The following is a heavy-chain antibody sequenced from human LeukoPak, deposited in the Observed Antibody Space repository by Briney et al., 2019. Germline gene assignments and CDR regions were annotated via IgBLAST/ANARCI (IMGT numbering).Heavy chain of an antibody. D-gene: IGHD5-18*01. Sequence: GGSLRLSCAASGFTFSSHRMGWVRQAPGKGLEWVANIKQDGSAIHYVDSVKGRFTISRDNAQNSLHLQMNSLRAEDTAVYYCARVDYTGGYSYGYFDHWGQGTLVTVSS. CDR3: ARVDYTGGYSYGYFDH. CDR1: GFTFSSHR. J-gene: IGHJ4*02. CDR2: IKQDGSAI. V-gene: IGHV3-7*04.